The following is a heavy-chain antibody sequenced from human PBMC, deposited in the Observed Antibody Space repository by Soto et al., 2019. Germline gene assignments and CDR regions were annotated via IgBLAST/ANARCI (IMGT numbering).Heavy chain of an antibody. J-gene: IGHJ5*02. CDR3: ARDHCGGDCYSSWFDP. CDR1: GGSLSSANYY. D-gene: IGHD2-21*02. Sequence: SETLSLTCTVSGGSLSSANYYWSWIRQPPGKGLEWIGYIDYSGSTYYNPSLTSRVTISVDTSKNQFSLKLSSVTAADTAVYYCARDHCGGDCYSSWFDPWGQGTLVTVSS. CDR2: IDYSGST. V-gene: IGHV4-30-4*01.